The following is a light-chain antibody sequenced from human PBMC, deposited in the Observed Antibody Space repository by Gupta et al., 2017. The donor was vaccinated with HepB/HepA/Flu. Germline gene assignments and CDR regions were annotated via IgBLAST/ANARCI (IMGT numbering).Light chain of an antibody. CDR2: QDS. V-gene: IGLV3-1*01. J-gene: IGLJ2*01. CDR1: NLGDKY. CDR3: QAWDSSHVL. Sequence: SYELTQPPSVSVSPGQTASLTCSGDNLGDKYACWYQQKRGQSPVLVIYQDSKRPSGLPERFSGSNSGTTATMTISGTQAMEEADYYCQAWDSSHVLFGGGTKLTVL.